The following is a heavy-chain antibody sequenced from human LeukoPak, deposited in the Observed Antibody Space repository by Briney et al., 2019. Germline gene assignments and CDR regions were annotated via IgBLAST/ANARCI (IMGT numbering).Heavy chain of an antibody. V-gene: IGHV4-34*01. CDR3: ARRISIPPDHYFDY. J-gene: IGHJ4*02. CDR2: INHSGST. Sequence: SETLSLTCAVYGGSLSGYYWSWIRQPPGNGLEWIGEINHSGSTNYNPSLKSRVTISVDTSKNQFSLKLSSVTAADTAVYYCARRISIPPDHYFDYWGQGTLVTVSS. CDR1: GGSLSGYY. D-gene: IGHD4-11*01.